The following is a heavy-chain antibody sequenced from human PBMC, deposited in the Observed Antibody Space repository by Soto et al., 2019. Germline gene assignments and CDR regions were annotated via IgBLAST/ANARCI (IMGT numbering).Heavy chain of an antibody. J-gene: IGHJ3*02. Sequence: EVQVVESGGGLVQPGKSLRLSCAASEFTFDDYAIHWVRQPPGKGLEWVSGINWNSGDIVYADSVKGRFTISRDNANNSLYLQMNSLRSEDTALYYCAKDYSAAVAGTYDAFDIWGQGTMVTVSS. V-gene: IGHV3-9*01. CDR2: INWNSGDI. D-gene: IGHD6-19*01. CDR3: AKDYSAAVAGTYDAFDI. CDR1: EFTFDDYA.